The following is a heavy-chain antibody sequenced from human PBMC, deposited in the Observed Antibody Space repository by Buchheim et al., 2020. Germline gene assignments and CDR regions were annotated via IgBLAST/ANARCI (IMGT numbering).Heavy chain of an antibody. J-gene: IGHJ4*02. Sequence: DVQLVESGGGLVQPGGSLRLSCAASGFRFSGYSMNWVRQAPGKGLEWVSYISSGSSTIYYADSVKGRFTLSKDNAKTSLYLQMNSLRDEDTAVYYCTRGDDYGDYWGQGTL. CDR1: GFRFSGYS. CDR2: ISSGSSTI. V-gene: IGHV3-48*02. CDR3: TRGDDYGDY.